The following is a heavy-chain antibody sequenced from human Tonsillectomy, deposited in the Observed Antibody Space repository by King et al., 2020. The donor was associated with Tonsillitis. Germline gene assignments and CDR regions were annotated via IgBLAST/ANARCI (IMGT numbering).Heavy chain of an antibody. D-gene: IGHD3-10*01. CDR1: GYTFTSYY. Sequence: QLVQSGAEVKKPGASVKVSCKASGYTFTSYYMHWVRQAPGQGLEWMGIINPSGGSTSYAQKFQGRVTMTRDTSTSTVYMELSSLRSEDTAVYYCARDFRWGSGSYCYFDYWGQGTVVTVSS. V-gene: IGHV1-46*01. CDR3: ARDFRWGSGSYCYFDY. CDR2: INPSGGST. J-gene: IGHJ4*02.